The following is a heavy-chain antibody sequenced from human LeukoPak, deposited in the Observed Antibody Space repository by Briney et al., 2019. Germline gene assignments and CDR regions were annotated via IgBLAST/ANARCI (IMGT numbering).Heavy chain of an antibody. V-gene: IGHV4-61*02. CDR1: GGSRSSGAYY. Sequence: PSETLSLTCSVSGGSRSSGAYYWSWIRQPAEKGLEWIGRIYTTSGSVDYNPSLKSRVTMSVDTSKNQFSLKIPSVTAADTAVYYCAREGPIVGATTIDYWGQGTLVTVSS. J-gene: IGHJ4*02. CDR2: IYTTSGSV. CDR3: AREGPIVGATTIDY. D-gene: IGHD1-26*01.